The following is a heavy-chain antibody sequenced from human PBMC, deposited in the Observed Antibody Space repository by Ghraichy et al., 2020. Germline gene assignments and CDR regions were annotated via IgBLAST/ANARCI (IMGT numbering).Heavy chain of an antibody. CDR3: ARRRMEWELLPAGWFDP. CDR1: GGSISSSNW. J-gene: IGHJ5*02. D-gene: IGHD1-26*01. V-gene: IGHV4-4*02. Sequence: ESLNISCAVSGGSISSSNWWSWVRQPPGKGLEWIGEIYHSGSTNYNPSLKSRVTISVDKSKNQFSLKLSSVTAADTAVYYCARRRMEWELLPAGWFDPWGQGTLVTVSS. CDR2: IYHSGST.